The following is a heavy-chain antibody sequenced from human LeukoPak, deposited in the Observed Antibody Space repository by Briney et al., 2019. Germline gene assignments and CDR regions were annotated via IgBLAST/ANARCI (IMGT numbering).Heavy chain of an antibody. CDR3: ASLRGDYCTNGVCPPEEAFDI. V-gene: IGHV1-69*05. CDR1: GGTCSSYA. J-gene: IGHJ3*02. D-gene: IGHD2-8*01. CDR2: IIPIFGTA. Sequence: SVKVSCKASGGTCSSYAISWVRQAPGQGLEWMGGIIPIFGTANYAQKFQGRVTITTDESTSTAYMELSSLRSEDTAVYYCASLRGDYCTNGVCPPEEAFDIWGQGTMVTVSS.